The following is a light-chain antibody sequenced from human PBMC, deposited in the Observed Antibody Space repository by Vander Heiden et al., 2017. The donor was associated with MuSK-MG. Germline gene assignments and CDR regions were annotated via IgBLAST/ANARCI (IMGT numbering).Light chain of an antibody. J-gene: IGLJ3*02. V-gene: IGLV2-23*02. CDR1: RSNIGSYHL. CDR2: EVD. CDR3: GSDAGSGNLV. Sequence: SALTQPASVSGSPGPSIAISCTGTRSNIGSYHLVSWYPQHPGQVPKLILSEVDKRPAGVANRFSGSKSGTTASLTIAGPKREDDAEYYCGSDAGSGNLVFGGGTKLTVL.